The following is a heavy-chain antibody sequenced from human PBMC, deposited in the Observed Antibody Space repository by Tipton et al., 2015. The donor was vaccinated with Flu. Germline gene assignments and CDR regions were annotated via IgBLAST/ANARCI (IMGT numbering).Heavy chain of an antibody. CDR2: VSYSGIT. V-gene: IGHV4-38-2*01. CDR3: ARNGGSYSYQH. Sequence: TLSLTCAVSGYSISRGYYWGWIRQPPGKGLEWIGFVSYSGITNYNPSLKGRVTMSLDASRNHFSLSLSSVTAADTAVYYCARNGGSYSYQHWGQGTLVTVSS. J-gene: IGHJ1*01. D-gene: IGHD3-10*01. CDR1: GYSISRGYY.